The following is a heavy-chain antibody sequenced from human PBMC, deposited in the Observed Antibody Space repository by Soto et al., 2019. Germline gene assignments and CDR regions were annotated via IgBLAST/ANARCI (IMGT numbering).Heavy chain of an antibody. Sequence: SETLSLTCAVYVGSVSCYYWSWIRQPPGKWLEWIGEIYHSGNTNXXPSLKSLVXILVDRSKNQFXLKLSXYTSADTALYYCAAKEGSAWSLDSWVQGTLVTVSS. CDR1: VGSVSCYY. CDR3: AAKEGSAWSLDS. D-gene: IGHD6-19*01. V-gene: IGHV4-34*01. J-gene: IGHJ4*02. CDR2: IYHSGNT.